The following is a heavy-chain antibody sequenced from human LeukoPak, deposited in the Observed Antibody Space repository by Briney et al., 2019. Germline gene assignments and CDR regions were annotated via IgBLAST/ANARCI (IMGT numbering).Heavy chain of an antibody. J-gene: IGHJ4*02. CDR2: IYYSGST. CDR3: ARSFDYYDSSGSFDY. CDR1: GGSFSGYY. D-gene: IGHD3-22*01. V-gene: IGHV4-59*01. Sequence: SETLSLTCAVYGGSFSGYYWSWIRQPPGKGLEWIGYIYYSGSTNYNPSLKSRVTISVDTSKNQFSLKLSSVTAADTAVYYCARSFDYYDSSGSFDYWGQGTLVTVSS.